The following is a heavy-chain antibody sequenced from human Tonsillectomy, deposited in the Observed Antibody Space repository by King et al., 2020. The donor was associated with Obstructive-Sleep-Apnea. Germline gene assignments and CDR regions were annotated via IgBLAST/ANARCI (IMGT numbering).Heavy chain of an antibody. D-gene: IGHD6-13*01. CDR1: GYFFSSYW. CDR3: AVGYISSWSVDH. CDR2: IDPNDSYT. Sequence: LQLVQSGAEVKKPGESLRISCKGSGYFFSSYWITWVRQMPGKGLEWMGRIDPNDSYTDYSPSFQDQVTISVDMCITTAYLQWSSLKASDTAMYYCAVGYISSWSVDHWGQGTLVTVSS. J-gene: IGHJ4*02. V-gene: IGHV5-10-1*03.